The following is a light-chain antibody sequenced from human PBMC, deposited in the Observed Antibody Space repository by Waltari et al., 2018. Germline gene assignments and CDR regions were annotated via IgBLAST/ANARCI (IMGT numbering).Light chain of an antibody. CDR1: SSDVGGYNY. CDR2: DVS. V-gene: IGLV2-14*03. J-gene: IGLJ1*01. Sequence: QSALTQPASVSGSPGQSISISCTGTSSDVGGYNYVSWYQQHPGKAPRLMIYDVSQPPLGISNRFSGSKSGNTASLTISGLQAEDEADYYCSSYTSSSTFVFGIGTKVTVL. CDR3: SSYTSSSTFV.